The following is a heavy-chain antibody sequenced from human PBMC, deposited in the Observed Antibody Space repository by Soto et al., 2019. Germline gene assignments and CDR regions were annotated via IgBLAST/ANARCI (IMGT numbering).Heavy chain of an antibody. CDR2: ISAYNGNT. CDR3: ARDGPPADY. CDR1: GYNFTSYY. Sequence: QVQLVQSGAEVKKPRASVKVSCKSSGYNFTSYYISWVRKAPGQGIEGMGWISAYNGNTNYAQKVQGRVTMTTDTSTSTADMELRSLRSDDTAVYYCARDGPPADYWGQGPLVTVYS. V-gene: IGHV1-18*01. J-gene: IGHJ4*02. D-gene: IGHD2-2*01.